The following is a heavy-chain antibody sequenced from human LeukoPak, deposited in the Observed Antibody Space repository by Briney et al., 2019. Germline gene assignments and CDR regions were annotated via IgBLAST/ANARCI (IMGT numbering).Heavy chain of an antibody. Sequence: VASVKVSCKASGYRFTTDMYTIHWLRQAPGHRLEWMGWINAGNGNTKYSQKFQGRVTITGDTSARTVYMEVSSLVSEDTAVYYCARDPDSSGWSWVYWGQGTLVTVSS. CDR2: INAGNGNT. CDR3: ARDPDSSGWSWVY. CDR1: GYRFTTDMYT. V-gene: IGHV1-3*01. D-gene: IGHD6-19*01. J-gene: IGHJ4*02.